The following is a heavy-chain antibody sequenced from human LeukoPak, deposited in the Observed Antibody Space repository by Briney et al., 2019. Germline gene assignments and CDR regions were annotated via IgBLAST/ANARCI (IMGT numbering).Heavy chain of an antibody. J-gene: IGHJ4*02. V-gene: IGHV3-74*01. CDR2: INSDGSAT. D-gene: IGHD3-16*02. CDR1: GFTFGSPW. Sequence: GGSLRLSCAASGFTFGSPWMHWVRQAPGKGLVWVSRINSDGSATAYADSVKGRFTISRDNAEDTLYLQMNSLRAEDTAVYYCARGTAGYHSSYFDYWGQGTLVTVSS. CDR3: ARGTAGYHSSYFDY.